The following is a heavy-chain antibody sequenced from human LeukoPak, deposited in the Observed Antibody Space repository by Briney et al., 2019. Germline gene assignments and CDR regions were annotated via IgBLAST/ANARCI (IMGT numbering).Heavy chain of an antibody. V-gene: IGHV1-69*13. J-gene: IGHJ4*02. D-gene: IGHD5-18*01. CDR3: ARVTVGYSYGWKVIDY. Sequence: ASVKVSCKASGGIFSTFAISWVRQAPGQGLEWMGGTIPIFHTANYAQKFQGRVTVTADESTSTAYMELSRLRADDTAVYYCARVTVGYSYGWKVIDYWGQGTLVTVSS. CDR2: TIPIFHTA. CDR1: GGIFSTFA.